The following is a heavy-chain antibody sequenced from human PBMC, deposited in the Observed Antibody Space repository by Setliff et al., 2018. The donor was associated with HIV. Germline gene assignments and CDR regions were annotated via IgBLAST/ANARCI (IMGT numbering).Heavy chain of an antibody. V-gene: IGHV3-11*04. CDR2: ISNSGSTI. Sequence: PGGSLRLSCAASGFTFSDYYMTWIRQAPGKGLEWVSYISNSGSTIYYADSVKGRFTISRDNAKNSLYLQMNSLRAEDTAVYYCARDRHYDYFYYGMDVWGQGTTVTVSS. J-gene: IGHJ6*02. D-gene: IGHD5-12*01. CDR3: ARDRHYDYFYYGMDV. CDR1: GFTFSDYY.